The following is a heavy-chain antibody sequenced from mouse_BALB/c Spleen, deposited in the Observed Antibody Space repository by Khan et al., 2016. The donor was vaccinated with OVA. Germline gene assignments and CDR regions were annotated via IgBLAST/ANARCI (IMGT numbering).Heavy chain of an antibody. D-gene: IGHD2-14*01. Sequence: QVQLQQSGPGLVAPSQSLSITCTVSGFSLSRYNIHWVRQPPGKGLEWLGMIWGGGGTDYNSTLKSRLSISKDNSKSQIILKMNSLQTDDSAMYXCARAYYRYDGYYAMDYWGQGTSVTVSS. CDR1: GFSLSRYN. CDR3: ARAYYRYDGYYAMDY. CDR2: IWGGGGT. V-gene: IGHV2-6-4*01. J-gene: IGHJ4*01.